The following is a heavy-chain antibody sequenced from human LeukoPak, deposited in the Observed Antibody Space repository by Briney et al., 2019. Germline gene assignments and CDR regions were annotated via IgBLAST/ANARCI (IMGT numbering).Heavy chain of an antibody. D-gene: IGHD2-2*01. CDR1: GFTFTGYY. CDR3: ATSTKYSTSWGAFDI. CDR2: MNCYSGAT. J-gene: IGHJ3*02. Sequence: ASVKVSCKSSGFTFTGYYMHWVRLAPGQGLEWMGWMNCYSGATNYVQRIQGRVSMTRDTSISTAYMELSGLRSDDTAVYYCATSTKYSTSWGAFDIWGQGTMVTVSS. V-gene: IGHV1-2*02.